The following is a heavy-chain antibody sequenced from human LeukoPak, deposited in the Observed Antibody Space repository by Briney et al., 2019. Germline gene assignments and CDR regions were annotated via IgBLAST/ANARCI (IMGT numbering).Heavy chain of an antibody. J-gene: IGHJ4*02. Sequence: GGSLRLSCAASGFTFSSYSMNWVRQAPGKGLEWVSSISSSSSYIYYADSVKGRFTISRDNAKNSLYLQMNSLRDEDTAAYYCAREYSSSSGSVSDYWGQGTLVTVSS. CDR1: GFTFSSYS. CDR2: ISSSSSYI. D-gene: IGHD6-6*01. CDR3: AREYSSSSGSVSDY. V-gene: IGHV3-21*01.